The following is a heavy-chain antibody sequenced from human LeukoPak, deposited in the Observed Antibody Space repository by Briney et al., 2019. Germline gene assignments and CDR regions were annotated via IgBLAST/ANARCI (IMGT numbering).Heavy chain of an antibody. Sequence: GGSLRLSCAASGFTFSGSALHWVRQASGKGLEWVGRIRSTANGYATAYAASVKGRFTISRDDSKNTAYLQMDSLQTEDTAVYYCTGNYYGSGSYADFDYWGQGTLVTVSS. D-gene: IGHD3-10*01. CDR1: GFTFSGSA. CDR3: TGNYYGSGSYADFDY. CDR2: IRSTANGYAT. V-gene: IGHV3-73*01. J-gene: IGHJ4*02.